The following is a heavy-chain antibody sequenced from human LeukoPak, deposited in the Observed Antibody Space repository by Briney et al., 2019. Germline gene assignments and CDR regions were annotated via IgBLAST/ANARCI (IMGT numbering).Heavy chain of an antibody. D-gene: IGHD2-15*01. CDR3: ANLLLAPDAFGI. Sequence: GGSLRLSCAASGFTFSSYWMHWVRQAPGKGLVWVSRINSDGSSTSYADSVKGRFTISRDNAKNTLYLQMNSLRAEDTAVYYCANLLLAPDAFGIWGQGTMVTVSS. CDR1: GFTFSSYW. V-gene: IGHV3-74*01. CDR2: INSDGSST. J-gene: IGHJ3*02.